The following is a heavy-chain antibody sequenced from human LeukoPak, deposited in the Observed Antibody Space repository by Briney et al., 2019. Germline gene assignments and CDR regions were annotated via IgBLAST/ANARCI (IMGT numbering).Heavy chain of an antibody. D-gene: IGHD5-18*01. Sequence: GGSLRLSCTASGFTFGDYAMSWVRQAPGKGLEWVGFIRSKACGGTTEYAASVKGRFTISRDDSKSIAYLQMNSLKTEDTAVYYCTSLRGYSYGLADYWGQGTLVTVSS. CDR1: GFTFGDYA. CDR2: IRSKACGGTT. J-gene: IGHJ4*02. V-gene: IGHV3-49*04. CDR3: TSLRGYSYGLADY.